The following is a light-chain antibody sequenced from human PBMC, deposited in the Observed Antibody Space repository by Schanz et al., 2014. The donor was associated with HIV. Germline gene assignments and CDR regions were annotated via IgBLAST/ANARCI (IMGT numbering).Light chain of an antibody. V-gene: IGKV1-5*03. J-gene: IGKJ5*01. CDR2: QAS. CDR1: ENIGKS. Sequence: DVQMTQSPSTLSASIGDRVTITCRASENIGKSLAWFQQRRGKAPKLLIYQASTLDSGVPTTFSGGGSGTEFTLTISSLQPEDFATYYCLQHNAYPLTFGQGTRLDI. CDR3: LQHNAYPLT.